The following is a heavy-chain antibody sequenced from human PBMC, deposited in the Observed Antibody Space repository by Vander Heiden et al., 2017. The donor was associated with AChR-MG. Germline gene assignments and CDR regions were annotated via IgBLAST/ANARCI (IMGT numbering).Heavy chain of an antibody. CDR1: GFTFSSYG. J-gene: IGHJ4*02. Sequence: QVQLVESGGGVVQPGRSLRLSCAASGFTFSSYGMHWVRQAPGKGLEWVAVISYDGSNKYYADSVKGRFTISRDNSKNTLYLQMNSLRAEDTAVYYCAKDLASITGTLHDYWGQGTLVTVSS. CDR2: ISYDGSNK. V-gene: IGHV3-30*18. CDR3: AKDLASITGTLHDY. D-gene: IGHD1-20*01.